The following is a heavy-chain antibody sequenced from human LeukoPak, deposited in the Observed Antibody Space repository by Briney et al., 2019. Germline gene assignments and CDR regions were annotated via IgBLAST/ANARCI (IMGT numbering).Heavy chain of an antibody. J-gene: IGHJ3*02. CDR1: GGSISSSSYY. CDR2: IYYSGST. CDR3: ARHVNSGSYNGNAFDI. V-gene: IGHV4-39*01. Sequence: SETLSLTCTVSGGSISSSSYYWGWIRQPPGKGLEWLGSIYYSGSTYYNPSLKSRVTISVDTSKNQFSLKLSSVTAADTAVYYCARHVNSGSYNGNAFDIWGQGTMVTVSS. D-gene: IGHD1-26*01.